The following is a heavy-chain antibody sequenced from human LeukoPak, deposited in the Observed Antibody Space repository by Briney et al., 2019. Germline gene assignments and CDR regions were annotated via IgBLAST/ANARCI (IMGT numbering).Heavy chain of an antibody. CDR2: INRGGSEG. CDR3: ARRNAMDV. CDR1: GFTFSNYW. V-gene: IGHV3-7*03. Sequence: GGSLRLSCAASGFTFSNYWMTWVRQAPGKGLEWVANINRGGSEGYYVDSVKGRFTISRDDAKSSLYLQMNSLRAEDTAVYYCARRNAMDVWGQGTTVIVFS. J-gene: IGHJ6*02.